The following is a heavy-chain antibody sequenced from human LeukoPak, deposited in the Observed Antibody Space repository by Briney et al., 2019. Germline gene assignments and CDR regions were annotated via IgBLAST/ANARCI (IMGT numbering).Heavy chain of an antibody. J-gene: IGHJ4*02. CDR1: GFIFSQYS. Sequence: GGSLRLSCAASGFIFSQYSINWVRQAPGKGLEWVAVIWYDGSNKYYADSVKGRLTISRDNSKNTLYLQMNSLRAEDTAVYYCARDLGIVPAARAFDDWGQGTLVTVSS. CDR3: ARDLGIVPAARAFDD. V-gene: IGHV3-33*08. D-gene: IGHD2-2*01. CDR2: IWYDGSNK.